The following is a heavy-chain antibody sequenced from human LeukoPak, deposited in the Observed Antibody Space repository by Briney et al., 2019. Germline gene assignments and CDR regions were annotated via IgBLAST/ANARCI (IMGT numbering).Heavy chain of an antibody. CDR2: FIPTLSSP. D-gene: IGHD3-16*01. J-gene: IGHJ4*02. CDR1: GGSFKNSA. CDR3: ARATDMGFDY. V-gene: IGHV1-69*13. Sequence: ASAKVSCTASGGSFKNSAINWVRQAPGQGPEWMGGFIPTLSSPNYAQKFQGRITINADESTSTAYMELSSLRSEDTAVYYCARATDMGFDYWGQGTLVTVSS.